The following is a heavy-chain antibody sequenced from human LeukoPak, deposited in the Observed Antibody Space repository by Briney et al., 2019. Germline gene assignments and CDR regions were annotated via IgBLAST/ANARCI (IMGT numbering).Heavy chain of an antibody. CDR2: ISSSSSHI. J-gene: IGHJ4*02. D-gene: IGHD2-2*01. CDR1: GFTFSSYA. V-gene: IGHV3-21*01. Sequence: GGSLRLSCAASGFTFSSYAMSWVRQAPGKGLEWVSSISSSSSHIYYADSVKGRFTISRDNAKTSLYLQMSSLRAEDSAVYYCARGLPAAPANDYWGQGTLVTVSS. CDR3: ARGLPAAPANDY.